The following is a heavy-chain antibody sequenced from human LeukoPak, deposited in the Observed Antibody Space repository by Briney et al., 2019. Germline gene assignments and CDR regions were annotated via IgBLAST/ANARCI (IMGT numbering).Heavy chain of an antibody. CDR1: GFTFNTYS. Sequence: GGSLRLSCTASGFTFNTYSMNWVRQDPGKGLEWVSVIYSGGSTYYADSVKGRFTISRDNSKNTLYLQMNSLRAEDTAVYYCAITLQVRGVWALGYWGQGTLVTVSS. CDR3: AITLQVRGVWALGY. V-gene: IGHV3-53*01. CDR2: IYSGGST. D-gene: IGHD3-10*01. J-gene: IGHJ4*02.